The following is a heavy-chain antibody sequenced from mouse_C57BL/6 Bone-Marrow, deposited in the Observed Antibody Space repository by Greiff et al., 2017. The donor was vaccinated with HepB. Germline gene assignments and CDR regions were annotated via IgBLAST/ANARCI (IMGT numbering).Heavy chain of an antibody. CDR1: GYTFTSYW. Sequence: QVQLQQSGAELVRPGSSVKLSCKASGYTFTSYWMDWVKQRPGQGLEWIGNIYPSDSETHYNQKFKDKATLTVDNSSSTAYMQLSSLTSDDSAVYYCARWELGRTYFDYWGQGTTLTVSS. CDR2: IYPSDSET. D-gene: IGHD4-1*01. J-gene: IGHJ2*01. CDR3: ARWELGRTYFDY. V-gene: IGHV1-61*01.